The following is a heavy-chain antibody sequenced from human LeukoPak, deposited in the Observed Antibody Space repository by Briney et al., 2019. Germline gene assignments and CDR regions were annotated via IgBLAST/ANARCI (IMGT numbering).Heavy chain of an antibody. D-gene: IGHD6-13*01. J-gene: IGHJ6*02. V-gene: IGHV3-30-3*01. Sequence: QPGGSLRLSCAASGFTFSSYAMHWVRQAPGKGLEWVAVISYDGSNKYYADSVKGRFTISRDNSKNTLYLQMNSLRAEDTAVYYCARDSRSSYHYYYGMDVWGQGTTVTVSS. CDR2: ISYDGSNK. CDR1: GFTFSSYA. CDR3: ARDSRSSYHYYYGMDV.